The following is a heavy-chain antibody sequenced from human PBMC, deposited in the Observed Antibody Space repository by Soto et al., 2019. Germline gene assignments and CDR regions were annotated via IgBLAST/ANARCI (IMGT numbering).Heavy chain of an antibody. J-gene: IGHJ4*02. V-gene: IGHV4-59*01. CDR3: ARDPVHSYGQLKGDPDDY. CDR1: GGSISSYY. Sequence: QVQLQESGPGLVKPSETLSLTCTVSGGSISSYYWSWIRQPPGKGLEWIGYIYYSGSTNYNPSLKSRVTISVDTSKNQFSLKLSSVTAADTAVYYCARDPVHSYGQLKGDPDDYWGQGTLVTVSS. CDR2: IYYSGST. D-gene: IGHD5-18*01.